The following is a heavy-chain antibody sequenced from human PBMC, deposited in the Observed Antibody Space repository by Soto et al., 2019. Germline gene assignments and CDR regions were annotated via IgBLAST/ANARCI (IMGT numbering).Heavy chain of an antibody. CDR2: IIPILGIA. CDR3: ASIVCCSSTTCYSTPYYYCGLDV. D-gene: IGHD2-2*01. V-gene: IGHV1-69*02. CDR1: GGTFSSYT. Sequence: GASGKVSCEASGGTFSSYTISWVRQAPGQGLEWMGRIIPILGIANYAQKFQSRVTITADKSTSTAYMELSSLRSEDTAVYYCASIVCCSSTTCYSTPYYYCGLDVWS. J-gene: IGHJ6*02.